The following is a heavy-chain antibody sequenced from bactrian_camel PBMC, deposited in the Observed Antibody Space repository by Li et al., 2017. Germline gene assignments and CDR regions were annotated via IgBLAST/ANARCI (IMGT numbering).Heavy chain of an antibody. Sequence: HVQLVESGGGTVQAGGSLRLSCSRSGYLYWNSCMGWFRQAPGKEREGVAITYTDGRASVYYADSVKGRFTISHDNAKSTAYLQMNSLKPEDSAMYYCAVSTYGGSCRRQFGSPNDYGYWGQGTQVTVS. CDR3: AVSTYGGSCRRQFGSPNDYGY. V-gene: IGHV3S6*01. J-gene: IGHJ4*01. D-gene: IGHD6*01. CDR2: TYTDGRASV. CDR1: GYLYWNSC.